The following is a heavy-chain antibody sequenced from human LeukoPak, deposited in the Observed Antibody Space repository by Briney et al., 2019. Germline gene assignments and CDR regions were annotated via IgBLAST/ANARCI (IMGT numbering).Heavy chain of an antibody. Sequence: GGSLRLSCAASGFTVSSNSMSWVRQAPGKGLEWVSFIYSDNTHYSDSGTGRVTISRDNSKNTLYLQMNSLRAEDTAVYYCARRAGAYSHPYDYWGQGTLVTVSS. CDR2: IYSDNT. J-gene: IGHJ4*02. CDR3: ARRAGAYSHPYDY. V-gene: IGHV3-53*01. D-gene: IGHD4/OR15-4a*01. CDR1: GFTVSSNS.